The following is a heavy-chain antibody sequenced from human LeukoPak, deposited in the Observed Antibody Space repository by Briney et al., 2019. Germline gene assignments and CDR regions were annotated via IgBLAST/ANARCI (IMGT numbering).Heavy chain of an antibody. Sequence: PSETLSLTCAVYGGSFSGYYWSWIRQPPGKGLEWVGEIYHSGSTNYNPSLGSRVTISLDTSKNRFSLFLNSVTAADTAVYFCARVGTAALNILDYWGQGTLVTVSS. V-gene: IGHV4-34*01. J-gene: IGHJ4*02. CDR2: IYHSGST. CDR3: ARVGTAALNILDY. CDR1: GGSFSGYY. D-gene: IGHD1/OR15-1a*01.